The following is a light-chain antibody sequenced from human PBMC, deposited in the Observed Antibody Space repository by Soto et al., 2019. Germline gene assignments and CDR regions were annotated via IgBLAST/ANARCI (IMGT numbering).Light chain of an antibody. CDR1: QSVNIN. V-gene: IGKV3-15*01. CDR2: DAS. Sequence: EIVMTQSPGTLSVSPGERATLSCRASQSVNINLAWYQQKPDQAPRLLIYDASTRATGIPARFSGSGSGTEFTLTISSLQSEDFAVYYCQQYNKWPRTFGQGTKVDIK. J-gene: IGKJ1*01. CDR3: QQYNKWPRT.